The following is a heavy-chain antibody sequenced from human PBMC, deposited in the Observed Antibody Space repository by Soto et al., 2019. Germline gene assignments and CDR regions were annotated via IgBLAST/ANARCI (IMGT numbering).Heavy chain of an antibody. J-gene: IGHJ4*02. CDR3: AAEGGSKTF. Sequence: QVQLQGSGPGLVKPSETLSLTCTVSGGSITSYYWSWIRQSPGKGLEWIGYIHYSENIKYNPSLTSRVTISLVTSKNQFSLKLSSMTAADTAVYYCAAEGGSKTFWGQGILVTVSS. V-gene: IGHV4-59*01. D-gene: IGHD3-16*01. CDR2: IHYSENI. CDR1: GGSITSYY.